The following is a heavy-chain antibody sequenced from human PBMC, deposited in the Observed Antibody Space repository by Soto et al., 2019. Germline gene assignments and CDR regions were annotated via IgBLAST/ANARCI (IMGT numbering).Heavy chain of an antibody. Sequence: QVQLQESGPGLVKPSETLSLTCTVSGGSISSYYWSWIRQPPGKGLEWIGYIYYSGSTNYNPSLKSQGTISVDTSKNQFSLKLSSVTAADTAVYYCARGITVFSSSWFLRYFDLWGRGTLVTVSS. CDR3: ARGITVFSSSWFLRYFDL. D-gene: IGHD6-13*01. V-gene: IGHV4-59*01. CDR2: IYYSGST. J-gene: IGHJ2*01. CDR1: GGSISSYY.